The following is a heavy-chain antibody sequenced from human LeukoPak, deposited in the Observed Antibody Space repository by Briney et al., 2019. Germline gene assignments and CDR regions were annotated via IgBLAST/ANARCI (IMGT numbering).Heavy chain of an antibody. J-gene: IGHJ6*03. Sequence: PGGSLRLSCAATGFTFKDYGMHWVRQPPGKGLEWVSSINWNGGGTDYADSVKGRFTISRDNSKNSLYLQMNSLRTEDTALYYCAKEGGIAAANYYYNYMDVWGKGTTVTVSS. CDR1: GFTFKDYG. CDR3: AKEGGIAAANYYYNYMDV. D-gene: IGHD6-25*01. V-gene: IGHV3-43*02. CDR2: INWNGGGT.